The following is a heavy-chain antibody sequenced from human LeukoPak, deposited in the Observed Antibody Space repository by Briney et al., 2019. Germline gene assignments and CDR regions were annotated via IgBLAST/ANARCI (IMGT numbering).Heavy chain of an antibody. J-gene: IGHJ3*02. D-gene: IGHD2-15*01. CDR3: ARLSVVVAASPGAFDI. V-gene: IGHV3-11*06. CDR2: ISSSSSYT. CDR1: GFTFSDYY. Sequence: PGGSLRLSCAASGFTFSDYYMSWIRQAPGKGLEWVSYISSSSSYTNYADSVKGRFAISRDNAKNSLYLQMNSLGAEDTAVYYCARLSVVVAASPGAFDIWGQGTMVTVSS.